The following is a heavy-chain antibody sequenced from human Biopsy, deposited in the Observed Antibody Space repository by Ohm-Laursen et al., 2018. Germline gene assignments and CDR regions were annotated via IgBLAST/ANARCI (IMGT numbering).Heavy chain of an antibody. CDR2: INHSGRT. J-gene: IGHJ6*02. Sequence: PSETLSLTWAVYGESFNGYYWSWIRQTPGKGLEWIGEINHSGRTNYNPFLKSRVTISVDTSKNQFSLKVRSVTAADTAVYYCVRGVDYYDPYHYYALDVWGQGTTVTVSS. V-gene: IGHV4-34*01. CDR1: GESFNGYY. D-gene: IGHD3-22*01. CDR3: VRGVDYYDPYHYYALDV.